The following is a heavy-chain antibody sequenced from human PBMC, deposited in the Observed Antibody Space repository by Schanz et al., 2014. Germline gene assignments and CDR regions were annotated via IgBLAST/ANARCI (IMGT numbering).Heavy chain of an antibody. Sequence: QVQLVQSGAEVKKPGASVKVSCKASGYTFTDYGVIWVRQAPGQGLEWMGWISTSNGNTNYIQKLQGRVTMTRDTSTSTVYMELSSLRSEDTAVYCCASSGAGYSSSWDFDYWGQGTLVTVSS. V-gene: IGHV1-18*01. J-gene: IGHJ4*02. CDR1: GYTFTDYG. CDR2: ISTSNGNT. CDR3: ASSGAGYSSSWDFDY. D-gene: IGHD6-13*01.